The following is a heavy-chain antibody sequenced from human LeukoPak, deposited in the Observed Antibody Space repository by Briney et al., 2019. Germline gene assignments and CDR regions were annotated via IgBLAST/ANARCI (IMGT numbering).Heavy chain of an antibody. CDR3: VGGNPFGEY. D-gene: IGHD3-16*01. J-gene: IGHJ4*02. V-gene: IGHV3-7*03. Sequence: GGSLRLSCTASGFTFSAYWMFWVRQAPGKGLEWVANIKEDESEKYYVDSVKGRFTISRDNAKNSLYLQMNSLRVEDTAVYYCVGGNPFGEYWGQGTLVTVSS. CDR1: GFTFSAYW. CDR2: IKEDESEK.